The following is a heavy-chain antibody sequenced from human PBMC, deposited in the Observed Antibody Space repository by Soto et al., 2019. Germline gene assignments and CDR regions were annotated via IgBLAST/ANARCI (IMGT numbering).Heavy chain of an antibody. D-gene: IGHD4-17*01. J-gene: IGHJ4*02. Sequence: XETLSVPVSVSGGSVSEKPYDWSWIRQPPGKILEWIGYVYYSGTTNYNPSLKSRVTISIDLSKNQFSLRLSSVTTADTALYYCARTTAVPNTLRSRYFFDDWGQGTLVTVSS. V-gene: IGHV4-61*01. CDR2: VYYSGTT. CDR1: GGSVSEKPYD. CDR3: ARTTAVPNTLRSRYFFDD.